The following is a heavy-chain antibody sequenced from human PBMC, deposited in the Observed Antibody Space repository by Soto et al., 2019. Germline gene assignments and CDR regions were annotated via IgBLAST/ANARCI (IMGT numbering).Heavy chain of an antibody. Sequence: GALRLSCAASVFNFSSYNINWVRQAPGKGLEWVSSISSASNHIFYADSVKGRFTISRDNAKSSLNLQMNSLRAEDTAVYYCAKDRGRGSPVSGGMDVWGQGTTVTVSS. J-gene: IGHJ6*02. V-gene: IGHV3-21*01. CDR3: AKDRGRGSPVSGGMDV. CDR1: VFNFSSYN. D-gene: IGHD3-3*01. CDR2: ISSASNHI.